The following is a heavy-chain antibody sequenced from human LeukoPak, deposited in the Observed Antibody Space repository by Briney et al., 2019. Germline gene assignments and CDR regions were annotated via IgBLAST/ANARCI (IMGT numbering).Heavy chain of an antibody. CDR3: ARDGWMGESDAFDI. V-gene: IGHV1-18*04. J-gene: IGHJ3*02. CDR1: GYTFTSYY. CDR2: ISAYNGNT. D-gene: IGHD5-12*01. Sequence: ASVKVSCKASGYTFTSYYMHWVRQAPGQGLEWMGWISAYNGNTNYAQKLQGRVTMTTDTSTSTAYMELRSLRSDDTAVYYCARDGWMGESDAFDIWGQGTMVTVSS.